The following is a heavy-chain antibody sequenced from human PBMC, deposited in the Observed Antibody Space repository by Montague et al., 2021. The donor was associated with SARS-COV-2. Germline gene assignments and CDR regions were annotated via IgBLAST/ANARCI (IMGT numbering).Heavy chain of an antibody. CDR3: ASPTYYYGSSGSDAFDI. V-gene: IGHV4-39*01. J-gene: IGHJ3*02. CDR2: IYYSGST. CDR1: GGSISSSSYY. Sequence: SETLSLTCTVSGGSISSSSYYWGWIRQRPGKGLEWIGRIYYSGSTYYNSSLKSRVTISVDTSKNQFSLKLSSVTTADTAEYYCASPTYYYGSSGSDAFDIWGQGTMVTVSS. D-gene: IGHD3-22*01.